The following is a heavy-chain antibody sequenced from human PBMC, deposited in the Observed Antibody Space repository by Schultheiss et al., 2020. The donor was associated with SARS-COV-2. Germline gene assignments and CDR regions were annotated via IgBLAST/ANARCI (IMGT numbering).Heavy chain of an antibody. D-gene: IGHD3-22*01. CDR3: ARGHYYDSSGYYSDY. Sequence: SQTLSLTCAVYGGSFSSYYWSWVRQPPGKGLEWIGEINHGGSTNYNPSLKSRVTISVDTSKNQFSLKLSSVTAADTAVYYCARGHYYDSSGYYSDYWGQGTLVTVSS. V-gene: IGHV4-34*01. CDR1: GGSFSSYY. J-gene: IGHJ4*02. CDR2: INHGGST.